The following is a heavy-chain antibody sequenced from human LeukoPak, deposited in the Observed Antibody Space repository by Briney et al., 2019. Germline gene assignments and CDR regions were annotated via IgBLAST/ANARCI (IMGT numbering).Heavy chain of an antibody. CDR1: GFTFDDYG. Sequence: PGGSLRLSCAASGFTFDDYGMSWVRQAPGKGLEWVSYINWNGGGTDSADSVRGRFTISRDNAKSSLYLQMHSLRAEDTALYHCARDRPSGYYFDFWGQGTLVTVSS. V-gene: IGHV3-20*01. CDR2: INWNGGGT. D-gene: IGHD3-10*01. J-gene: IGHJ4*02. CDR3: ARDRPSGYYFDF.